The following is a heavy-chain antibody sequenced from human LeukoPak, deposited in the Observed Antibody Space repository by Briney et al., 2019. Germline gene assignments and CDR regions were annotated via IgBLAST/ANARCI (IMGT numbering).Heavy chain of an antibody. V-gene: IGHV4-30-4*01. CDR3: AGERGAYYYGYNWFDP. D-gene: IGHD3-10*01. CDR1: GGSISSGDYY. Sequence: SQTLSLTCTVSGGSISSGDYYWSWIRQPPGKGLEWIGYIYYSGTTHYNPSLKSRVTISVDASKNQFSLKLRSVTAADTAVYYCAGERGAYYYGYNWFDPWGQGTLVTVSS. CDR2: IYYSGTT. J-gene: IGHJ5*02.